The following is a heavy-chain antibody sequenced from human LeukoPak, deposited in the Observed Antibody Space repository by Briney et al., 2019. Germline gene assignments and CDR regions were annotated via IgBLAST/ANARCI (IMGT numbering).Heavy chain of an antibody. Sequence: PGGSLRLSCAASGFTFSNAWMSWVRQAPGKGLEWVGRIKSKTDGGTTDYAAPVKGRFTISRDDSKNTLYLQMNSLKTEDTAVYYCTTGTIFGVVITTGWGQGTLVTVSS. V-gene: IGHV3-15*01. CDR1: GFTFSNAW. CDR2: IKSKTDGGTT. D-gene: IGHD3-3*01. J-gene: IGHJ4*02. CDR3: TTGTIFGVVITTG.